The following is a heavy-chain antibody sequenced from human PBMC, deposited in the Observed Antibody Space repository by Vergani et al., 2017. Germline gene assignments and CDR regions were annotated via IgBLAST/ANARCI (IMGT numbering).Heavy chain of an antibody. CDR1: GFNFGYYA. CDR2: IRSKAYGQAT. V-gene: IGHV3-49*03. D-gene: IGHD3-10*01. J-gene: IGHJ3*02. Sequence: VQLVEPGGGVVQPGESLRLSCTASGFNFGYYAMYWFRQAPGQGLEWVGGIRSKAYGQATIYAAAVKGRFTISRDDSKSIAYLQMNNLQTEDTAMYYCVRDQVTMLRGSDALDIWGQGTMVTVSS. CDR3: VRDQVTMLRGSDALDI.